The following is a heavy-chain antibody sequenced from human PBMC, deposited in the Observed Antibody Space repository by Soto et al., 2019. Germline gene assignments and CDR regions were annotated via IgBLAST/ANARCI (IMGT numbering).Heavy chain of an antibody. CDR2: IYYSGST. J-gene: IGHJ4*02. Sequence: SETLSLTCTVSGGSLSSSSYYWGWIRQPPGKGLEWIGSIYYSGSTYYNPSLKSRVTISVDTSKNQFSLKLSSVTAADTAVYYCARHHFSPIAVAGTFFDYWGQGTLVTVSS. D-gene: IGHD6-19*01. CDR1: GGSLSSSSYY. CDR3: ARHHFSPIAVAGTFFDY. V-gene: IGHV4-39*01.